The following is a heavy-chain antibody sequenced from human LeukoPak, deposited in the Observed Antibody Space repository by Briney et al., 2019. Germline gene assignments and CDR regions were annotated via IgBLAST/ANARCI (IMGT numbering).Heavy chain of an antibody. Sequence: ASVKVSCKVSGYTLTELSMHWVRQAPGKGLEWMGGFDPEDGETIYAQKFQGRVTMTEDTSTDTAYMELSSLRSEDTAVYYCATSIYDRSYYYYGMDVWGQGTTVTVSS. V-gene: IGHV1-24*01. J-gene: IGHJ6*02. CDR1: GYTLTELS. CDR3: ATSIYDRSYYYYGMDV. D-gene: IGHD3-3*01. CDR2: FDPEDGET.